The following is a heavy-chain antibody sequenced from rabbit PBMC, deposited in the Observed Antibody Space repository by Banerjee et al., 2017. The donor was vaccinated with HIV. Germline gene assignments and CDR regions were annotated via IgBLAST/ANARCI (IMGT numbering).Heavy chain of an antibody. Sequence: LQWIGCIYTSSDRTYYASWAKGRFTISKTSSTTVTLQMTSLTAADTATYFCARRYISGSYYSAFNLWGQGTLVTVS. D-gene: IGHD8-1*01. V-gene: IGHV1S40*01. CDR3: ARRYISGSYYSAFNL. CDR2: IYTSSDRT. J-gene: IGHJ4*01.